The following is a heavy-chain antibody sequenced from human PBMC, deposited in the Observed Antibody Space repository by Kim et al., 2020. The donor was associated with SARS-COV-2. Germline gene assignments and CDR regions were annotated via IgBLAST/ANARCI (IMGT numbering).Heavy chain of an antibody. J-gene: IGHJ6*02. CDR3: TRRGIGGRYAMDV. D-gene: IGHD2-15*01. CDR2: TRNKANSYTT. V-gene: IGHV3-72*01. CDR1: GFIFSDHY. Sequence: GGSLRLSCAASGFIFSDHYMDWVRQAPGKGLEWVGCTRNKANSYTTEYAASVKGSFTISRDDSKNSLYLQMNSLKTEATAVCYCTRRGIGGRYAMDVWG.